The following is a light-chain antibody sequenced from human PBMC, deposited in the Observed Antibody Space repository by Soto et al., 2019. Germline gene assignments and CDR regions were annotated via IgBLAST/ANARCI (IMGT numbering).Light chain of an antibody. Sequence: NQLTQSPSSLSASVGDRVTITCRASQGVRSYLAWFQQRPGKAPKLLIFGASTLQNGVPARFSGSGSGTEFTLTISSLQPDDVATYYCQQYNSYWTFGQGAKVDI. V-gene: IGKV1-9*01. CDR1: QGVRSY. CDR3: QQYNSYWT. CDR2: GAS. J-gene: IGKJ1*01.